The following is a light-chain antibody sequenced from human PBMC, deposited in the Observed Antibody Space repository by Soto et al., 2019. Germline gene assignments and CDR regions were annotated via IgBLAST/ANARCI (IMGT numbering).Light chain of an antibody. Sequence: DIQMTQSPSSLSASVGDRVTISCRASQSVSTDLNWYKQKPGKAPQLLIFAASGLQSGVPSRFRGSGSGTDFTLTISSLQSEDFATYYCHQSHSIPQTFGQGTKVEVK. J-gene: IGKJ1*01. CDR2: AAS. CDR1: QSVSTD. V-gene: IGKV1-39*01. CDR3: HQSHSIPQT.